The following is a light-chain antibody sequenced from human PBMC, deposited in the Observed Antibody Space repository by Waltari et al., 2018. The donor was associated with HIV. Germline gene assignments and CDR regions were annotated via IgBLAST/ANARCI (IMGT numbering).Light chain of an antibody. CDR1: SSDVANYNR. V-gene: IGLV2-18*02. CDR2: AVS. Sequence: QSALTQPPSVSGSPGQSVPISSPGTSSDVANYNRVSCYQQPPGSAPKLMIYAVSNRPSGVPRRFSGSKSGNTASLTISGLQAEDEADYYCSSYTSSNTFVVFGGGTKLTVL. J-gene: IGLJ2*01. CDR3: SSYTSSNTFVV.